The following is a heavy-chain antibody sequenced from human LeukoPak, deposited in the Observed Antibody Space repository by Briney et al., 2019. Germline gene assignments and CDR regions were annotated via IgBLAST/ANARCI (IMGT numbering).Heavy chain of an antibody. J-gene: IGHJ4*02. Sequence: SETLSLTCSVSGGSISTSNYYWVWIRQSPEKGLEWIGSIFHNGNAFYSPSLQSRVTMSLDTSKNQFSLKLSSVTAADTAVYYCARVSSGYSYGYLDYWGQGTLVTVSS. V-gene: IGHV4-39*07. CDR3: ARVSSGYSYGYLDY. CDR1: GGSISTSNYY. CDR2: IFHNGNA. D-gene: IGHD5-18*01.